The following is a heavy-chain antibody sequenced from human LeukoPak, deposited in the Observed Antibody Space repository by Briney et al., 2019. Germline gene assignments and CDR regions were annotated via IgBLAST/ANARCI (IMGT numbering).Heavy chain of an antibody. CDR2: ISAYNGNT. CDR3: AKGSCTNGVCYKGIFDY. V-gene: IGHV1-18*01. D-gene: IGHD2-8*01. J-gene: IGHJ4*02. CDR1: GYTFTSYG. Sequence: ASVEVSCKASGYTFTSYGISWVRQAPGQGLEWMGWISAYNGNTNYAQKLQGRVTMTTDTSTSTAYMELRSLRSDDTAVYYCAKGSCTNGVCYKGIFDYWGQGTLVTVSS.